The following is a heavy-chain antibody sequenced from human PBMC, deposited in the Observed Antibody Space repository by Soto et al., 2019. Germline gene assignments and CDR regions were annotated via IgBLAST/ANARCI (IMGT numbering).Heavy chain of an antibody. J-gene: IGHJ4*02. CDR3: ARGQLLPDY. CDR1: GGFI. D-gene: IGHD2-15*01. Sequence: SDALCLNCAVLGGFIWGWIRQSPDKGLEWIGYIYNSGRYNYNPSLESRLTISIDTSKNQFSLRLASVTAADTAVYYCARGQLLPDYWGQEPLVPV. V-gene: IGHV4-59*07. CDR2: IYNSGRY.